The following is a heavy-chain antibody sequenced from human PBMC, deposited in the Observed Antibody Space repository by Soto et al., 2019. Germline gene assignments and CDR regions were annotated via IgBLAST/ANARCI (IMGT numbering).Heavy chain of an antibody. CDR2: IIPIFGTA. CDR1: GGTFSSYA. Sequence: QVQLVQSGAEVKKPGSSVKVSCKVSGGTFSSYAISWVRQAPGQGLEWMGGIIPIFGTANYAQKFQGRVTITADESTSTAYMELSSLRSEDTAVYYCAGFEYSSSGYYYYGMDVGGQGTTVTVSS. J-gene: IGHJ6*02. CDR3: AGFEYSSSGYYYYGMDV. V-gene: IGHV1-69*01. D-gene: IGHD6-6*01.